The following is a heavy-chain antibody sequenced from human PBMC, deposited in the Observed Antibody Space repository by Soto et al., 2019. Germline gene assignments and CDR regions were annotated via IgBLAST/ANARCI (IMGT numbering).Heavy chain of an antibody. V-gene: IGHV3-73*01. CDR2: IRSKANSYAT. CDR1: GFTFSGSA. J-gene: IGHJ3*02. Sequence: GGSLRLSCAASGFTFSGSAMHWVRQASGKGLEWVGRIRSKANSYATAYAASVKGRFTISRDDSKNTAYLQMNSLKTEDTAVYYCTYSSSWSYDAFDIWGQGTMVTVSS. D-gene: IGHD6-13*01. CDR3: TYSSSWSYDAFDI.